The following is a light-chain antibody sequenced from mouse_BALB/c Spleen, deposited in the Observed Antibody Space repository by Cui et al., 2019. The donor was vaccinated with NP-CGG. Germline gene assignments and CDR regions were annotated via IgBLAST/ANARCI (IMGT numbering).Light chain of an antibody. J-gene: IGLJ1*01. CDR3: ALWYSNHWV. CDR2: GTN. CDR1: TGAVTTSNY. Sequence: QAFVNQESAPTTSPGETVTLTCRSSTGAVTTSNYANWVQEKPDHLFTGLIGGTNNRAPGVPPRFSGSLIGDKAALTITGAQTEDEAIYFCALWYSNHWVFGGGTKLTVL. V-gene: IGLV1*01.